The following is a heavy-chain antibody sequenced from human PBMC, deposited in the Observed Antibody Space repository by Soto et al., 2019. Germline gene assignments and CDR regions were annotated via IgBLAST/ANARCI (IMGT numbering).Heavy chain of an antibody. CDR2: INPSGGST. Sequence: ASVKVSCKASGYTFTSYYMHWVRQAPGQGLEWMGIINPSGGSTSYAQKFQGRVTMTRDTSTSTVYMELSSLRSEDTAVYYYARNGGQNCTNGVCYVAPNWFDPWGQGTLVTVSS. V-gene: IGHV1-46*03. D-gene: IGHD2-8*01. J-gene: IGHJ5*02. CDR1: GYTFTSYY. CDR3: ARNGGQNCTNGVCYVAPNWFDP.